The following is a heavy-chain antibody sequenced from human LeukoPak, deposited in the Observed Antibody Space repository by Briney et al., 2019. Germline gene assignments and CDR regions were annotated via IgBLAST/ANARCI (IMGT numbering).Heavy chain of an antibody. J-gene: IGHJ4*02. V-gene: IGHV1-69*06. CDR1: GYTFTGYY. CDR2: IIPIFGTA. Sequence: VASVKVSCKASGYTFTGYYMHWVRQAPGQGLEWMGGIIPIFGTANYAQKFQGRVTITADKSTSTAYMELSSLRSEDTAVYYCARDRSSGWYEWGQGTLVTVSS. CDR3: ARDRSSGWYE. D-gene: IGHD6-19*01.